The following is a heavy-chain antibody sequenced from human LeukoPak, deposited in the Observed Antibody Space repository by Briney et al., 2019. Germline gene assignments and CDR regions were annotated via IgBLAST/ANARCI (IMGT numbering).Heavy chain of an antibody. J-gene: IGHJ4*02. V-gene: IGHV3-23*01. D-gene: IGHD1-26*01. CDR1: GFTFSSYA. Sequence: GGSLRLSCAGSGFTFSSYAMSWVRQAPGKGLEWVSGISGSGGNTYYADSVTGRVTISRDNSKNTLFLQMNSLRAEDTAEYYSSKEGSSCLYYFDYWGQGTMVTVSS. CDR3: SKEGSSCLYYFDY. CDR2: ISGSGGNT.